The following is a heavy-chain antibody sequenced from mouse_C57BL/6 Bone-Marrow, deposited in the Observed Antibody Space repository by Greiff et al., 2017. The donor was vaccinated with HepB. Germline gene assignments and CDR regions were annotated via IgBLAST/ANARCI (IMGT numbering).Heavy chain of an antibody. V-gene: IGHV1-15*01. Sequence: VKLVESGAELVRPGASVTLSCKASGYTFTDYEMHWVKQTPVHGLEWIGAIDPETGGTAYNQKFKGKAILTADKSSSTAYMELRSLTSEDSAVYYCTGVPYYFDYWGQGTTLTVSS. CDR1: GYTFTDYE. J-gene: IGHJ2*01. CDR3: TGVPYYFDY. CDR2: IDPETGGT.